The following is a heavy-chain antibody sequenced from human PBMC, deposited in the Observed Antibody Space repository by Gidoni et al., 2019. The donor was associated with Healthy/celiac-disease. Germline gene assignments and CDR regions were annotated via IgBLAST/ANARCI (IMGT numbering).Heavy chain of an antibody. CDR2: INPNSGGT. V-gene: IGHV1-2*02. Sequence: QVQLVQSGAEVKKPGASVKVSCKASGYTFTGYYMHWVRQAPGQGLEWMGWINPNSGGTNHAQKFQGRVTMTRDTSISTAYMELSRLRSDDTAVYYCARDAGSSSFGGYWGQGTLVTVSS. CDR1: GYTFTGYY. J-gene: IGHJ4*02. CDR3: ARDAGSSSFGGY. D-gene: IGHD6-6*01.